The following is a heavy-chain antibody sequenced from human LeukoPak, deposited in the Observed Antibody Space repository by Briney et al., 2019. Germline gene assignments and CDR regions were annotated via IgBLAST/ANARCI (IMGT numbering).Heavy chain of an antibody. Sequence: GGSLRLSCAASGFTFSRYWLSWVHQAPGKGLEWVADINQDESQKHYVDSVKGRFTISRDNAKNSLSLQMNSLRAEDTAVYYCARLLQQWPPINFDCWGQGTLVTVSS. V-gene: IGHV3-7*01. D-gene: IGHD5-18*01. CDR1: GFTFSRYW. J-gene: IGHJ4*02. CDR2: INQDESQK. CDR3: ARLLQQWPPINFDC.